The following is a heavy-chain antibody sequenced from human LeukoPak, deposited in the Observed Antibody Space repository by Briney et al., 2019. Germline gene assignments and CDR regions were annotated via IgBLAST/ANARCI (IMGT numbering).Heavy chain of an antibody. V-gene: IGHV3-23*01. CDR1: GXTFSSYA. D-gene: IGHD2-15*01. CDR3: AKDKAAPGHCSGGACYSDY. J-gene: IGHJ4*02. CDR2: ISDSGGRT. Sequence: GGSLRLSCAASGXTFSSYAMSWVRQAPGKGLEWVSVISDSGGRTYYADSVKGRFTISRDNSKNTLDLQMNSLRVEDTAVYYCAKDKAAPGHCSGGACYSDYWGQGTLVTVSS.